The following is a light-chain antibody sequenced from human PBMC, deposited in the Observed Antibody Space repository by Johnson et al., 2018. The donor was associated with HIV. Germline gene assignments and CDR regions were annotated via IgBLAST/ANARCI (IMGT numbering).Light chain of an antibody. Sequence: QSVLTQPPSVSAAPGQKVTISCSGSSSNIGNNYVSWFQQLPGTAPKLLIYDNNKRPSGIPDRFSGSKSGTSATLGITGLQTGDEADYYCGTWDSSLSALYVFGTSTKVTGL. CDR2: DNN. CDR1: SSNIGNNY. V-gene: IGLV1-51*01. CDR3: GTWDSSLSALYV. J-gene: IGLJ1*01.